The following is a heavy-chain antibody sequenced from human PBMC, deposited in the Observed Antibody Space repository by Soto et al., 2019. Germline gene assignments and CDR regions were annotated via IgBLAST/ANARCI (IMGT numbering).Heavy chain of an antibody. CDR1: GFTFSSYA. V-gene: IGHV3-23*01. Sequence: PGGSLRLSCAASGFTFSSYAMSWVRQAPGKGLEWVSAISGSGGSTYYADSVKGRFTISRDNSKNTLYLQMNSLRAEDTAVYYCAKERYYYDSSGYYPEDFPHWGQGTLVTVSS. CDR3: AKERYYYDSSGYYPEDFPH. J-gene: IGHJ1*01. CDR2: ISGSGGST. D-gene: IGHD3-22*01.